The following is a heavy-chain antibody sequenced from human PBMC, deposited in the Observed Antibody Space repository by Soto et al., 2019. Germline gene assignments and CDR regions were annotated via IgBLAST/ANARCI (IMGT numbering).Heavy chain of an antibody. CDR2: IIPILGIA. CDR1: GGTFSSYT. J-gene: IGHJ4*02. D-gene: IGHD3-10*01. CDR3: ARELYYYGSGSYSDY. Sequence: QVQLVQSGAEVKKPGSSVKVSCKASGGTFSSYTISWVRQAPGQGLEWMGRIIPILGIANYAQKFQGRVTIXXEXSXTTAYMELSSLRSEDTAVYYCARELYYYGSGSYSDYWGQGTLVTVSS. V-gene: IGHV1-69*08.